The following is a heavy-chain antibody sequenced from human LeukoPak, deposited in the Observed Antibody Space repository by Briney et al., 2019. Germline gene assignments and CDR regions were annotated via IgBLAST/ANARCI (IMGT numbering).Heavy chain of an antibody. J-gene: IGHJ6*03. Sequence: GRSLRLSCAASGFTFSSYAMHWVGQAPGKGLEWVAVISYDGSNKYYADSVKGRFTISRDNSKNTLYLQMNSLRAEDTAVYYCARDPSYYYYYMDVWGKGTTVTVSS. CDR2: ISYDGSNK. CDR3: ARDPSYYYYYMDV. CDR1: GFTFSSYA. V-gene: IGHV3-30*01.